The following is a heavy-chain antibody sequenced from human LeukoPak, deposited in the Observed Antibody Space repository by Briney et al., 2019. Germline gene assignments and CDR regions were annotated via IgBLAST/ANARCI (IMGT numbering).Heavy chain of an antibody. CDR1: GGSISSSSYY. D-gene: IGHD3-22*01. CDR2: IYYSGST. Sequence: SETLSLTCTVSGGSISSSSYYWGWIRQPPGKGLEWIGSIYYSGSTYYNPSLKSRVTISVDTSKNQFSLKLSSETAADTAVYYCASYARLDSSGYYSHAFDIWGQGTMVTVSS. J-gene: IGHJ3*02. V-gene: IGHV4-39*01. CDR3: ASYARLDSSGYYSHAFDI.